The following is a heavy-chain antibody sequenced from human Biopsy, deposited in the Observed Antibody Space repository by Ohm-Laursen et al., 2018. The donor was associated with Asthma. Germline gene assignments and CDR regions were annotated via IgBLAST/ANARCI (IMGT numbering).Heavy chain of an antibody. Sequence: GPSVKVSCKASGYTFINYAIHWVRQAPGQRLEWMGWINAGNGNTKYSQKFQGRVTISRDTSASTAYMDLSSLRSEDTAVYYCARTYYDFLTGQVNDAFAMRGQGTMVTVSS. J-gene: IGHJ3*02. V-gene: IGHV1-3*01. D-gene: IGHD3-9*01. CDR3: ARTYYDFLTGQVNDAFAM. CDR1: GYTFINYA. CDR2: INAGNGNT.